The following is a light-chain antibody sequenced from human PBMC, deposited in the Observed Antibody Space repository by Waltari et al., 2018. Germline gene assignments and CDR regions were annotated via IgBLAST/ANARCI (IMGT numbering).Light chain of an antibody. J-gene: IGLJ1*01. CDR3: LSYTSSSTYV. V-gene: IGLV2-14*01. CDR2: EVS. CDR1: GSDVGGYDY. Sequence: QSALTQPASVSGSPGQSITFSCTGTGSDVGGYDYVSWYQQHPGKVPKLMIYEVSNRTSGVSNRFSGSKSGNTASLTISGLQAEDEADYYCLSYTSSSTYVFGTGTKVTVL.